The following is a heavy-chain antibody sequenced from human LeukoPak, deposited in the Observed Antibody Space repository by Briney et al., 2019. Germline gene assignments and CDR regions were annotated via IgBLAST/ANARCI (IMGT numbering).Heavy chain of an antibody. V-gene: IGHV4-39*01. CDR2: IYYSGST. CDR1: GGSISSSSCY. D-gene: IGHD2-2*01. CDR3: ARRRDIVVVPAAEYYFDY. Sequence: SETLSLTCTVSGGSISSSSCYWGWIRQPPGKGLEWIGSIYYSGSTYYNPSLKSRVTISVDTSKNQFSLKLSSVTAADTAVYYCARRRDIVVVPAAEYYFDYWGQGTLVTVSS. J-gene: IGHJ4*02.